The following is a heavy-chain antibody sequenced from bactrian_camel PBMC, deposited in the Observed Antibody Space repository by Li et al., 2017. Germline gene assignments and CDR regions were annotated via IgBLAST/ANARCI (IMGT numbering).Heavy chain of an antibody. Sequence: VQLVESGGGLVQPGGSLRLSCAASGFTFGRSAMSWVRQAPGKGLEWVSDVSSSGERTYYADSVKGRFTVSRDNAKNTVFLDLNILRPEDTATYYCAADYRPRPRLPFGCPSALSNWGHGTQVTVS. V-gene: IGHV3S40*01. CDR1: GFTFGRSA. CDR2: VSSSGERT. J-gene: IGHJ4*01. CDR3: AADYRPRPRLPFGCPSALSN. D-gene: IGHD3*01.